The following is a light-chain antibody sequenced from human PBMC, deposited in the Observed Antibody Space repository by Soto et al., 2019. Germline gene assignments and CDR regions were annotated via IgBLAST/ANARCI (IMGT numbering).Light chain of an antibody. J-gene: IGKJ1*01. V-gene: IGKV3-20*01. Sequence: EIVLTQSPGTLSLSPGERATLSCRAIHSVSSSYLAWYQQKPGQAPRLLIYGASSRATGIPDRFSGSGSGTDFTLTISRLEPEDFAVYYCQQYGSSPWTFGQGTKVDIK. CDR3: QQYGSSPWT. CDR1: HSVSSSY. CDR2: GAS.